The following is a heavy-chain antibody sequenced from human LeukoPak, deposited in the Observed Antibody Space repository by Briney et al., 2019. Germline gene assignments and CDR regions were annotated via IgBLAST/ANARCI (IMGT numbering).Heavy chain of an antibody. D-gene: IGHD6-6*01. CDR2: INPSGGST. Sequence: ASVKVSCKASGYTFTSYYMHWVRQAPGQGLEWMGIINPSGGSTSYAQKFQGRVTMTRDTSISTAYMELSSLRSEDTAVYYCARGRPHYYYMDVWGKGTTVTVSS. CDR1: GYTFTSYY. V-gene: IGHV1-46*01. J-gene: IGHJ6*03. CDR3: ARGRPHYYYMDV.